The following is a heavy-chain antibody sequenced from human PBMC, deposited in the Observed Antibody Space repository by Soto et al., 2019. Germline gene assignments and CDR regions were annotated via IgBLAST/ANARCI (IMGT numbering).Heavy chain of an antibody. Sequence: QVQLQESGPGLVKPSATLTLTCTVSGASITTSYWSWIRQPPGKGLEWIGYIFHRGTTNYNPSLEGRGSMSVDTSKNQFSLTMTSVNAADTAVYYWARTPFPLALGTVLCYFYDLGQGTLVTVSS. CDR2: IFHRGTT. CDR3: ARTPFPLALGTVLCYFYD. D-gene: IGHD3-16*01. CDR1: GASITTSY. V-gene: IGHV4-59*01. J-gene: IGHJ4*02.